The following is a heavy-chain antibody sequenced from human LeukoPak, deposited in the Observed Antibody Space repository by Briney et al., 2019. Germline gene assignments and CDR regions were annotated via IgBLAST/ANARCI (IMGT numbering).Heavy chain of an antibody. D-gene: IGHD5-18*01. V-gene: IGHV4-39*01. Sequence: PSETLSLACTVSGGSISSSSYYWGWIRQPPGKGLEWIGSIYYSGSTYYNPSLKSRVTISVDTSKNQFSLKLSSVTAADTAVYYCARHVSGYSYGYSDYWGQGILVTVSS. CDR1: GGSISSSSYY. CDR2: IYYSGST. J-gene: IGHJ4*02. CDR3: ARHVSGYSYGYSDY.